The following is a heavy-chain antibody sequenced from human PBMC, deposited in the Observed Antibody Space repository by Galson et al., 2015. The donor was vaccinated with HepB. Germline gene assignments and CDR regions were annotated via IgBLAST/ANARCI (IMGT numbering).Heavy chain of an antibody. CDR1: GLTFSDYS. D-gene: IGHD2-15*01. CDR3: ARGPGIDFDY. Sequence: SLRLSCAASGLTFSDYSMNWVRQAPGEGLQWVSSIRSSSAYKYYADSVTGRFTISRDNAKSSLYLQMDSLRAEDTAVYYCARGPGIDFDYWGQGTLVTVPS. V-gene: IGHV3-21*01. J-gene: IGHJ4*02. CDR2: IRSSSAYK.